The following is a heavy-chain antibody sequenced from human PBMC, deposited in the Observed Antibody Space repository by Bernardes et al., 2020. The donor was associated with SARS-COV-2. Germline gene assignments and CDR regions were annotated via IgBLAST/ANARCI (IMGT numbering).Heavy chain of an antibody. J-gene: IGHJ6*02. Sequence: SETLSLTCAVYGGSFSGYYWSWIRQPPGKGLEWIGEINHSGSTNYNPSLKSRVTISVDTSKNQFSLKLSSVTAADTAVYYCARLSGRLGYCSSTSCYGANYYYGMDVWGQGTTVTVSS. CDR3: ARLSGRLGYCSSTSCYGANYYYGMDV. CDR2: INHSGST. D-gene: IGHD2-2*01. V-gene: IGHV4-34*01. CDR1: GGSFSGYY.